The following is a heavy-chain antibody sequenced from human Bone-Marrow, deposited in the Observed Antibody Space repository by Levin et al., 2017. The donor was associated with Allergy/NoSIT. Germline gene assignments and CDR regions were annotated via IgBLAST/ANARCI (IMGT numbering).Heavy chain of an antibody. J-gene: IGHJ5*02. CDR1: GDSVSSGSYY. D-gene: IGHD3-10*01. V-gene: IGHV4-61*01. CDR3: ARGGNYYGSGVRASWFDP. CDR2: IYYSGTT. Sequence: SETLSLTCIVSGDSVSSGSYYWSWIRQPPGKGLEFLGFIYYSGTTNYNPSLKSRLTISVDTSKNQFSLKLASVTAADTAVYYCARGGNYYGSGVRASWFDPWGQGTLVTVSS.